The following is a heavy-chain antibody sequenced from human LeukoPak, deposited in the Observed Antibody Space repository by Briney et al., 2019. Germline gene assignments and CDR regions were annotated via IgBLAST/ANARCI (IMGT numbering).Heavy chain of an antibody. V-gene: IGHV3-74*01. D-gene: IGHD3-16*01. CDR3: ARDYYDYVWGSPTDY. CDR1: GFSFSVYW. Sequence: GGSLRLSCAASGFSFSVYWMHWVRQAPGKGPVWVSRIKTDGSITDYADFVKGRFTISRDNSKNTLYLQMNSLRAEDTAVYYCARDYYDYVWGSPTDYWGQGTLVTVSS. J-gene: IGHJ4*02. CDR2: IKTDGSIT.